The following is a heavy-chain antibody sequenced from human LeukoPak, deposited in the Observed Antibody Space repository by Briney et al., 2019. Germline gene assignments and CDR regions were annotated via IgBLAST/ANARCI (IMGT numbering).Heavy chain of an antibody. J-gene: IGHJ4*02. CDR1: GFTFGGFA. D-gene: IGHD6-19*01. CDR3: AKGRTEGGTLALDY. CDR2: ISGSGGNT. V-gene: IGHV3-23*01. Sequence: GGSLRLSCAASGFTFGGFAMHWVRQVPGKGLEWVSGISGSGGNTYYTDSVRGRLSISRDNSKNTLYLQVNSLRAEETAVYYCAKGRTEGGTLALDYWGQGTLVTVSS.